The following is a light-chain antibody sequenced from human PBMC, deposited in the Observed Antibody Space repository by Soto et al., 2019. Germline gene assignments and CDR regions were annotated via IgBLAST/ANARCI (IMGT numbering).Light chain of an antibody. J-gene: IGKJ1*01. V-gene: IGKV1-27*01. CDR2: AAS. Sequence: DIQMTQSPSSLSASVGDRVTITCRASQRITSYLAWYQQRPGKVPRLLIYAASTLQSGVPSRFSGSGSGTVFTLTISSLQPEDVATYYCQKYNCAPWTFGQGTRVEIK. CDR1: QRITSY. CDR3: QKYNCAPWT.